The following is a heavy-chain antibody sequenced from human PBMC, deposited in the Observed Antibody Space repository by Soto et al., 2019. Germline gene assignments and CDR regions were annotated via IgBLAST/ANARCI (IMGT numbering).Heavy chain of an antibody. CDR3: ESRDPGTSVDY. J-gene: IGHJ4*02. V-gene: IGHV4-4*02. CDR2: IYRTGST. D-gene: IGHD1-7*01. CDR1: GGSFTSNNW. Sequence: SETLSLTCAVSGGSFTSNNWWTWVRQPPGQGLEWIGEIYRTGSTNYNPSLKSRVTISLDKSEKQISLKVTSLTAADTAVYYCESRDPGTSVDYWGQGTLVTVSS.